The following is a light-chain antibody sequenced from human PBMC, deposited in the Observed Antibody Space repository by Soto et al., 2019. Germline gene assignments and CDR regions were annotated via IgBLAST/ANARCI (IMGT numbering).Light chain of an antibody. CDR3: SSFTTNNRL. J-gene: IGLJ3*02. V-gene: IGLV2-14*01. CDR1: SGDVGDNDY. Sequence: QSALTQPASVSGSPGQSITISCTGTSGDVGDNDYVSWYQQHPGKAPKLIIYEVSNRPSGVSNRFSGSKSGNTASLTISGLQPEDEADDYCSSFTTNNRLFGGGTKLTVL. CDR2: EVS.